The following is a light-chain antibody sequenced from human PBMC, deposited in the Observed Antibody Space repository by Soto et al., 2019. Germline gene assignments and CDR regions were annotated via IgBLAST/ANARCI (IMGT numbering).Light chain of an antibody. Sequence: DIQMTQSPSTLSASVGDRVTITCRASQSISSWLAWYQQKPGKAPKLLIYDVSSLKSGVPSRFSGSGSGTEFTLTISSLQPGDFATYYCQQYNTYPRTFGQGTKVEFK. V-gene: IGKV1-5*01. CDR3: QQYNTYPRT. J-gene: IGKJ1*01. CDR1: QSISSW. CDR2: DVS.